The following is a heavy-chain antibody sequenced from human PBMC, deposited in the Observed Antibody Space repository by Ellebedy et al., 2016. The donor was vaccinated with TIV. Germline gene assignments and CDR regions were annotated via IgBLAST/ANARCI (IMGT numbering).Heavy chain of an antibody. CDR2: IRSKTAGGTK. CDR3: TTDKLNRMGDAFDI. J-gene: IGHJ3*02. CDR1: GLTFNDAW. V-gene: IGHV3-15*01. D-gene: IGHD1-26*01. Sequence: GESLKISCAVSGLTFNDAWMSWVRQAPGKGLEWVGRIRSKTAGGTKDYAAPLEGRFTISRDDSRNPVYLQMNSLKTEDTAVYYCTTDKLNRMGDAFDIWGQGTMVTVSS.